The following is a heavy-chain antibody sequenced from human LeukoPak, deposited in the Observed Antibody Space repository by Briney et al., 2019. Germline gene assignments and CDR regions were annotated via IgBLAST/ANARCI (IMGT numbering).Heavy chain of an antibody. CDR3: ARDLDRGLLWFGELKDAFDI. J-gene: IGHJ3*02. CDR2: ISYDGSNK. CDR1: GFTFSSYA. Sequence: GRSPRLSCAASGFTFSSYAMHWVRQAPGKGLEWVAVISYDGSNKYYADSVKGRFTISRDNSKNTLYLQMNSLRAEDTAVYYCARDLDRGLLWFGELKDAFDIWGQGTMVTVSS. V-gene: IGHV3-30-3*01. D-gene: IGHD3-10*01.